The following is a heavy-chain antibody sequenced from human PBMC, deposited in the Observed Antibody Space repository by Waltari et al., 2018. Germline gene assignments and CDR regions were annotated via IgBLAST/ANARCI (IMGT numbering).Heavy chain of an antibody. CDR1: GGSISSYY. V-gene: IGHV4-59*01. D-gene: IGHD1-26*01. CDR2: IYSSGRT. Sequence: QVQLQESGPGLVKPSETLSLPCTVSGGSISSYYWSWIRQPPGKGLERIWYIYSSGRTNDNTRLQSRVPISVDTSKNQFSLKLSSVTAADTAVYYCARDIHGILDAFDIWGQGTMVTVSS. CDR3: ARDIHGILDAFDI. J-gene: IGHJ3*02.